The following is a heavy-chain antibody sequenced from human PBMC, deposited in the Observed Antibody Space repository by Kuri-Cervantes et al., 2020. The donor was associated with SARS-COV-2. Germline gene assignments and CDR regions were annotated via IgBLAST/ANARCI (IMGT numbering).Heavy chain of an antibody. CDR3: ARDLSSSVASFYDY. D-gene: IGHD6-6*01. Sequence: ASVKVSCKASGGTFSSYYMHWVRQAPGQGLEWMGWINPNSGGTNYAQKFQGRVTMTRDTSISTAYMELSRLRSDDTAVYYCARDLSSSVASFYDYWGQGTLVTVSS. CDR2: INPNSGGT. V-gene: IGHV1-2*02. CDR1: GGTFSSYY. J-gene: IGHJ4*02.